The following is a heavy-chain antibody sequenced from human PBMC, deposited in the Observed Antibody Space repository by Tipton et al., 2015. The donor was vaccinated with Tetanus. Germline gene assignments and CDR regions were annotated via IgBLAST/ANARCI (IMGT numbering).Heavy chain of an antibody. Sequence: TLSLTCTVSGGSFSSGGYFWSWICQHPGKGLEWILYIYYSGTTYYNPSLKSRVTFSVDTSKNQFSLKLTSVTAADTAVYYCARSSYGTFSYYVDVWGKGTTVTVSS. CDR2: IYYSGTT. D-gene: IGHD4-17*01. V-gene: IGHV4-31*03. J-gene: IGHJ6*03. CDR3: ARSSYGTFSYYVDV. CDR1: GGSFSSGGYF.